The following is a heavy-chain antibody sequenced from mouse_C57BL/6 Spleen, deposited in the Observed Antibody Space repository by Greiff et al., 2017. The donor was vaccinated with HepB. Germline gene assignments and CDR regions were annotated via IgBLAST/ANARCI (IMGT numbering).Heavy chain of an antibody. D-gene: IGHD2-4*01. V-gene: IGHV5-16*01. CDR3: ARGITTRPHWYFDV. CDR2: INYDGSST. J-gene: IGHJ1*03. Sequence: EVKLVESEGGLVQPGSSMKLSCTASGFTFSDYYMAWVRQVPEKGLEWVANINYDGSSTYYLDSLKSRFIISRDNAKNILYLQMSSLKSEDTATYYCARGITTRPHWYFDVWGTGTTVTVSS. CDR1: GFTFSDYY.